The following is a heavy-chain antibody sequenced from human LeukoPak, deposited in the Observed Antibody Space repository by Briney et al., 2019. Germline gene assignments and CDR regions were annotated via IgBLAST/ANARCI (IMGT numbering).Heavy chain of an antibody. Sequence: GEPLKISFTGSGYSFTSYWINWVRQMPGKGLEWMGRTDPSDSYTNYSPSFQGHVTISADRSISTAYLQWSSLKASDTAMYYCARRSGDYDGFDYWGQGTLVTVSS. J-gene: IGHJ4*02. V-gene: IGHV5-10-1*01. D-gene: IGHD3-22*01. CDR2: TDPSDSYT. CDR1: GYSFTSYW. CDR3: ARRSGDYDGFDY.